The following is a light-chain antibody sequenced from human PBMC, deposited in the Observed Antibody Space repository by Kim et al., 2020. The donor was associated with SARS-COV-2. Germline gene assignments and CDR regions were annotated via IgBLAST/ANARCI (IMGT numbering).Light chain of an antibody. CDR1: QSVTSSY. V-gene: IGKV3-20*01. CDR3: QQYGSSRYT. Sequence: LAPGEGATLSCRASQSVTSSYLAWYQQRPGQAPRLLIYSASSRAPGIPDRFSGSGSGTDFSLTISRLEPEDCAMYYCQQYGSSRYTFGQGTKLEI. CDR2: SAS. J-gene: IGKJ2*01.